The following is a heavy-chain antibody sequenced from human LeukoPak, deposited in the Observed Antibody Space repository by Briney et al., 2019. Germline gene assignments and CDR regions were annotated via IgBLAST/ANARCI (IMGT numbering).Heavy chain of an antibody. Sequence: ASVKVSCKASGYTFTGYYMHWVRQAPGQGLGWMGWINPNSGGTNYAQKFQGRVTMTRDTSISTAYMELSRLRSDDTAVYYCARDGELYSAEYFQHWGQGTLVTVSS. CDR3: ARDGELYSAEYFQH. CDR1: GYTFTGYY. D-gene: IGHD1-26*01. J-gene: IGHJ1*01. CDR2: INPNSGGT. V-gene: IGHV1-2*02.